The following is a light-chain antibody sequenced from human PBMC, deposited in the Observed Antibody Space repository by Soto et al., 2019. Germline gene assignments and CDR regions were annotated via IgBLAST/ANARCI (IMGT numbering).Light chain of an antibody. Sequence: EIVLTQSPATLSLSPGERATLSCRASQSVSSYLAWYQQKPGQAPRLLIYDASNMATGIPARFSGSGSGTDFTLTISSLEPEDFAVYYCQQRSNWVGSLTFGGGTKVEIK. CDR3: QQRSNWVGSLT. V-gene: IGKV3-11*01. J-gene: IGKJ4*01. CDR1: QSVSSY. CDR2: DAS.